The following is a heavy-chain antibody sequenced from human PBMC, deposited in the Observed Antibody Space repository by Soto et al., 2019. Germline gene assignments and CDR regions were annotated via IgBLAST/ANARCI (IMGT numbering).Heavy chain of an antibody. V-gene: IGHV3-20*04. D-gene: IGHD6-13*01. CDR3: AKHAAAAAPDY. CDR2: IYWNGGST. CDR1: GFTFEDYG. Sequence: GGSLRLSCAASGFTFEDYGMGWVRQTPGKGLEWVSGIYWNGGSTGYADSVKGRFTISRDNAKNSLYLQMNSLRAEDTAVYYCAKHAAAAAPDYWGQGTLVTVSS. J-gene: IGHJ4*02.